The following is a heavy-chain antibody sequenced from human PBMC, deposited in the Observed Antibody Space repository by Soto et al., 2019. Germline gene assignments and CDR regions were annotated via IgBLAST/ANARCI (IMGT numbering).Heavy chain of an antibody. Sequence: EVQLVESGGGLVQPGGSLRLSCAASGFTFSSYWMHWVRQAPGKGLVWVSRINSVGTSTSYADSVKGRFTISRDNAKNTLDLQMSSLRVEDTAVYYCARGGEMNYYDSSGYVYGGQGTLVTVSS. CDR1: GFTFSSYW. V-gene: IGHV3-74*01. J-gene: IGHJ4*02. CDR3: ARGGEMNYYDSSGYVY. CDR2: INSVGTST. D-gene: IGHD3-22*01.